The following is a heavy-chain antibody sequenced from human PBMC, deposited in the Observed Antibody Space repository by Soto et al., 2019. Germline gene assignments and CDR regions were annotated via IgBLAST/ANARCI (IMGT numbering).Heavy chain of an antibody. CDR1: GGSMTSYY. CDR3: AGATIIMLPYEYSAKDV. CDR2: IHASGDA. V-gene: IGHV4-4*07. D-gene: IGHD3-22*01. J-gene: IGHJ6*02. Sequence: PSETLSLTCIVSGGSMTSYYWSWIRQSAGKGLEWLGRIHASGDANYEPSLKSRLTLSVDVSNNQFSLKLSSVTAADTAVYYCAGATIIMLPYEYSAKDVWGQGTTVTVSS.